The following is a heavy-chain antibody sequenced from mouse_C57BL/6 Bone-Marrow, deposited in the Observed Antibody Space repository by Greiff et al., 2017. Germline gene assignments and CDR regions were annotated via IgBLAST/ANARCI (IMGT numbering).Heavy chain of an antibody. Sequence: VQLQQSGPELVKPGASVKLSCKASGYTFTSYDINWVKQRPGQGLEWIGWIYPGDGSTKDNEKFKGKATLTVDTSSSTAYVELHSLTSEDSAVYFCARVGGIWLPDDYWGQGTTLTVSS. CDR1: GYTFTSYD. D-gene: IGHD2-2*01. J-gene: IGHJ2*01. V-gene: IGHV1-85*01. CDR3: ARVGGIWLPDDY. CDR2: IYPGDGST.